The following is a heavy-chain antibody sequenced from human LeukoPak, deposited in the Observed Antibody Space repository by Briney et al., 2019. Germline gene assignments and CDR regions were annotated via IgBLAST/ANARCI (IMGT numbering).Heavy chain of an antibody. CDR1: GVSLSTRRVG. D-gene: IGHD6-19*01. CDR2: IYWDDDK. V-gene: IGHV2-5*02. J-gene: IGHJ4*02. CDR3: AHRALDSSAFDY. Sequence: SGPTPVKPTQTLTLSCTFSGVSLSTRRVGVGWIRHPPGKALEGLAFIYWDDDKRYSPSLKSRLTIPKDNSKNQVVLTMTNMDPVDTATYYCAHRALDSSAFDYWGQGPLVTVSS.